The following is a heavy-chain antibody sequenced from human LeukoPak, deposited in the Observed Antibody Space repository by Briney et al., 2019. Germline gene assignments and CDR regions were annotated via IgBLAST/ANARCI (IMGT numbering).Heavy chain of an antibody. D-gene: IGHD2-8*02. CDR1: GFTFSAYW. V-gene: IGHV3-74*01. CDR3: ARENYWAMDV. CDR2: IKPDGSRT. J-gene: IGHJ6*02. Sequence: GESLRLSCAASGFTFSAYWMRWVRQAPRKGLVWVSFIKPDGSRTNYADSVKDRFIISRDDAKNTLYLQMYNLRADDTAVYYCARENYWAMDVSGQGTTVTVSS.